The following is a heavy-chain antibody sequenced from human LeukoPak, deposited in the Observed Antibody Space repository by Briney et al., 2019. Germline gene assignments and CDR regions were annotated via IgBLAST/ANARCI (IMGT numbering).Heavy chain of an antibody. V-gene: IGHV3-30*18. J-gene: IGHJ4*02. D-gene: IGHD1-26*01. CDR3: AKGASGSYLNYYFDY. CDR1: GFTFSSYG. CDR2: ISYDGSNK. Sequence: GGSLRLSCAASGFTFSSYGMHWVRQAPGKGLGWVAVISYDGSNKYYADSVKGRFTISRDNSKNTLYLQMNSLRAEDTAVYYCAKGASGSYLNYYFDYWGQGTLVTVSP.